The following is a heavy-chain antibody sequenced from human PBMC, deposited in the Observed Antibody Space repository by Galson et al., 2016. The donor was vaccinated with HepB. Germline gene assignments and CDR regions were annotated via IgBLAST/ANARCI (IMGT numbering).Heavy chain of an antibody. CDR2: IYPGDSDP. V-gene: IGHV5-51*01. CDR1: GYSFTNYW. Sequence: QSGAEVKMPGESLRISCKGSGYSFTNYWIAWVRQMPGKGLEWMGIIYPGDSDPRYSPSFQGQVTISADKSIRTAYLQWNSLKASDTAMYYCARSGDYGDHGTECDYWGQGTLVKVSS. D-gene: IGHD4-17*01. J-gene: IGHJ4*02. CDR3: ARSGDYGDHGTECDY.